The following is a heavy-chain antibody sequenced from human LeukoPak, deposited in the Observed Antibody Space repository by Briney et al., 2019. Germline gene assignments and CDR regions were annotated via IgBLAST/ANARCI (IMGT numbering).Heavy chain of an antibody. V-gene: IGHV4-34*01. J-gene: IGHJ4*02. CDR3: ARGTYCSSTSCYAGQWLPPYYFDY. CDR2: INHSGST. D-gene: IGHD2-2*01. Sequence: SETLSLTCAVYGRSFSGYYWCWIRQPPGKGLEWIGEINHSGSTNYYPSLKSRVTISVDTSKNQFSLKLSSVTAADTAVYYCARGTYCSSTSCYAGQWLPPYYFDYWGQGTLVTVSS. CDR1: GRSFSGYY.